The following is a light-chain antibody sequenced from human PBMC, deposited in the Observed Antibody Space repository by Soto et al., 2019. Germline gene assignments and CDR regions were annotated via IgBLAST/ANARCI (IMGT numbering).Light chain of an antibody. Sequence: DIQMTQSPSSVSASVGDRVTISCRASQGISSWLAWYQQKPGKAPKLLIYAASSLQSGVPSRFSGSGSGTEFTLTISSLQSEDFAVYYCQQYSNWPPITFGQGTRLEIK. CDR2: AAS. CDR1: QGISSW. J-gene: IGKJ5*01. CDR3: QQYSNWPPIT. V-gene: IGKV1-12*01.